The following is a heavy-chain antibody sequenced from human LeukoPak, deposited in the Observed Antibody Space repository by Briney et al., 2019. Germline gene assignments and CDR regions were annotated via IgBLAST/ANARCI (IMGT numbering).Heavy chain of an antibody. Sequence: PSETLSLTCAVYGGPFGGYYWSWIRQPPRKGLEWIGEINHSGSTNYNPCLKSRVTISVDTSKNQFPLKLNSVTAADTAVYYCARVRVLWFGELPNNWFDPWGQGTLVTVSS. CDR3: ARVRVLWFGELPNNWFDP. V-gene: IGHV4-34*01. CDR1: GGPFGGYY. CDR2: INHSGST. D-gene: IGHD3-10*01. J-gene: IGHJ5*02.